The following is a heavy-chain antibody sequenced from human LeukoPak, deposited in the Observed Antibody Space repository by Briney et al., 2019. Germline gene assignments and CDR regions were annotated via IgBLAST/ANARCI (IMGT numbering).Heavy chain of an antibody. CDR1: GGFFSGYY. CDR2: INHSGST. V-gene: IGHV4-34*01. Sequence: SETLSLTCAVYGGFFSGYYWSWIRQPPGKGLEWIGEINHSGSTNYNPSVKSRVTISVDTSKNQFSLKLSSVTAADTAVYYCARESGGSDYWGQGTLVTVSS. J-gene: IGHJ4*02. D-gene: IGHD4-23*01. CDR3: ARESGGSDY.